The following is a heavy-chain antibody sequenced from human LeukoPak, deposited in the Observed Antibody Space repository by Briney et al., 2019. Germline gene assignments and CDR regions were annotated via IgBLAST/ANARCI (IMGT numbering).Heavy chain of an antibody. D-gene: IGHD1-26*01. CDR3: ARGRRTYSADSPRFDY. J-gene: IGHJ4*02. V-gene: IGHV4-59*01. CDR2: IYFRGST. Sequence: KPSETLSLTCTVSGGSISSYYWSWIRQPPGKGLEWIGYIYFRGSTNYNPSLKSRVAISVDTSKNQFSLRLTSVTAADTALYSCARGRRTYSADSPRFDYWGRGTPVTVSS. CDR1: GGSISSYY.